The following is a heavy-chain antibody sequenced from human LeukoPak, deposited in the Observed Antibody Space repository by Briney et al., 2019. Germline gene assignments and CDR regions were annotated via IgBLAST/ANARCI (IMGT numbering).Heavy chain of an antibody. CDR2: IIPIFGTA. D-gene: IGHD1-26*01. CDR3: ARDRQVGATTVDY. Sequence: ASVKVSCKASGGTFSSYAISWVRQAPGQGLEWMGGIIPIFGTANYAQKFQGRVTITADKSTSTAYMELSSLRSDDTAVYYCARDRQVGATTVDYWGQGTLVTVSS. V-gene: IGHV1-69*06. CDR1: GGTFSSYA. J-gene: IGHJ4*02.